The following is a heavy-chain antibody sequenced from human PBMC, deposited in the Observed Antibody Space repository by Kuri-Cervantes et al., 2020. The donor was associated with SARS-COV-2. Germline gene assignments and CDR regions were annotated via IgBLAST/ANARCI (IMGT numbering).Heavy chain of an antibody. D-gene: IGHD2-8*01. CDR2: ISSSSSYI. CDR1: GFTFSSYS. CDR3: ARESALLSLDY. V-gene: IGHV3-21*01. Sequence: GGSLRLSCAASGFTFSSYSTNWVRQAPGKGLEWVSSISSSSSYIYYADSVKGRFTISRDNAKNSLYPQMNSLRAEDTAVYYCARESALLSLDYWGQGTLVTVSS. J-gene: IGHJ4*02.